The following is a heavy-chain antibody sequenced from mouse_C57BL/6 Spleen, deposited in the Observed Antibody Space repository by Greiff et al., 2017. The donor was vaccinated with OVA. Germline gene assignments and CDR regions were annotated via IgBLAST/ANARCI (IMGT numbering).Heavy chain of an antibody. CDR2: ISYSGST. J-gene: IGHJ3*01. CDR1: GYSITSGYD. CDR3: ARQRYGNSFAY. D-gene: IGHD2-1*01. V-gene: IGHV3-1*01. Sequence: VQLQQSGPGMVKPSQSLSLTCTVTGYSITSGYDWHWIRHFPGNKLEWMGYISYSGSTNYNPSLKSRISITHDTSKNHFFLKLNSVTTEDTATYYCARQRYGNSFAYWGQGTLVTVSA.